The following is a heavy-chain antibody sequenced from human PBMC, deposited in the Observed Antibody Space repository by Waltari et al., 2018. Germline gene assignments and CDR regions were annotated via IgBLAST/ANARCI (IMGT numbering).Heavy chain of an antibody. D-gene: IGHD3-22*01. V-gene: IGHV3-9*01. J-gene: IGHJ4*02. Sequence: EVQLVESGGGLVQPGRSLRLSCAASGFTFDDYAMHWVRPAPGKGLEWVSGISWNSGSIGYADSVKGRFTISRDNAKNSLYLQMNSLRAEDTALYYCAKGGHDSSGYYYGQDYWGQGTLVTVSS. CDR3: AKGGHDSSGYYYGQDY. CDR2: ISWNSGSI. CDR1: GFTFDDYA.